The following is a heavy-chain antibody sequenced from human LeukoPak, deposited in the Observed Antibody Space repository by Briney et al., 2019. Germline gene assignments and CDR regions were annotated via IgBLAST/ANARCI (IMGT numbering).Heavy chain of an antibody. V-gene: IGHV4-4*07. Sequence: SSETLSLTCTVSGGSISRYYWSWIRQTAREGLEWIGRIYTSGSTNYNPSLKSRVTMSVDTSKNQFSLKLSSVTAADTAVYYCARGVPAANYFDYWGQGTLVTVSS. CDR3: ARGVPAANYFDY. D-gene: IGHD2-2*01. CDR1: GGSISRYY. CDR2: IYTSGST. J-gene: IGHJ4*02.